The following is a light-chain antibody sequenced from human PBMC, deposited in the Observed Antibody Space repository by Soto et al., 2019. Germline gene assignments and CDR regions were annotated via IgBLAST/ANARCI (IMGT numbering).Light chain of an antibody. Sequence: EILMTQSPATLSVSPGERVILSCRASQSVGSTLAWYQQKPGQAPRLLIRGASTRATGVPARFSGSGSGTEFTLTISSLQSEDFAVYHCQQYSTSLTFGGGTTLEIK. CDR2: GAS. CDR3: QQYSTSLT. J-gene: IGKJ4*02. V-gene: IGKV3-15*01. CDR1: QSVGST.